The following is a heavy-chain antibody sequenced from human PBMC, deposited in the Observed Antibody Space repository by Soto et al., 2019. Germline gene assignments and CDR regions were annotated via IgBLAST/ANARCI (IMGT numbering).Heavy chain of an antibody. Sequence: VQLLESGGGLVQPGGSLRLSCAASGFTFRSYAMNWVRQAPGKGLEWVSAISGGGSSTYYAGSVKGRFTISRDNSTNTMFLQMNNLRAEDTAVYYCAKGAQWEAPMNHYGVDVWGQGTTVTVSS. J-gene: IGHJ6*02. CDR2: ISGGGSST. D-gene: IGHD1-26*01. CDR1: GFTFRSYA. V-gene: IGHV3-23*01. CDR3: AKGAQWEAPMNHYGVDV.